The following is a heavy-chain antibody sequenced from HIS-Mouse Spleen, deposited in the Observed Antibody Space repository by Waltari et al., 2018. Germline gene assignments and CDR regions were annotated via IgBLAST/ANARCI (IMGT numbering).Heavy chain of an antibody. CDR3: ARDSGSYSFWYFDL. J-gene: IGHJ2*01. Sequence: QVQLVQSGAEVKKPGSSVKVSCKASGGTFSSYAISWVRQAPGPGLEWIGGIIPIFGTANYAQKFQGRVTITADESTSTAYMELSSLRSEDTAVYYCARDSGSYSFWYFDLWGRGTLVTVSS. V-gene: IGHV1-69*01. CDR1: GGTFSSYA. D-gene: IGHD1-26*01. CDR2: IIPIFGTA.